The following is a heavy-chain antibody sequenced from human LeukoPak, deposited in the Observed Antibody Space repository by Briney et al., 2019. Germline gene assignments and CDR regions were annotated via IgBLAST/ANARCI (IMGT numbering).Heavy chain of an antibody. D-gene: IGHD3-22*01. V-gene: IGHV3-48*03. CDR1: GFTFSTYE. J-gene: IGHJ3*02. CDR3: AREVYDSSGYDYYRPAFDI. CDR2: VSPRGSTI. Sequence: SLRLPCPASGFTFSTYELSWVRPAAGRGLDGVSYVSPRGSTIHYADSVQGRFSISRDNAKNSLYLQMNSLRAEDTAVYYCAREVYDSSGYDYYRPAFDIWGQGTMVTVSS.